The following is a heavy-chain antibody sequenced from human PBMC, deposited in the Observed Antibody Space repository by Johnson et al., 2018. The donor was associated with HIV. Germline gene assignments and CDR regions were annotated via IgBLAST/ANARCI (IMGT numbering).Heavy chain of an antibody. D-gene: IGHD6-19*01. J-gene: IGHJ3*02. Sequence: QMQLVESGGGLVKPGGSLRLSCAASGFTFSDYYMSWIRQAPGKGLERASSISSSGGTIFYADSVKCRFSISRDNAKNSLYLQMNSLRPEDTGVYYRARDQGWSRGWLFDAFDIWCQGTMVSVSS. V-gene: IGHV3-11*04. CDR1: GFTFSDYY. CDR2: ISSSGGTI. CDR3: ARDQGWSRGWLFDAFDI.